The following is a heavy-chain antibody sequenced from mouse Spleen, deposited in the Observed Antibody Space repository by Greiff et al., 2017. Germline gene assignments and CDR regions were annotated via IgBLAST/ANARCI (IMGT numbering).Heavy chain of an antibody. V-gene: IGHV1-62-2*01. CDR1: GYTFTEYT. Sequence: VQLQQSGAELVKPGASVKLSCKASGYTFTEYTIHWVKQRSGQGLEWIGWFYPGSGSIKYNEKFKDKATLTADKSSSTVYMELSRLTSEDSAVYFCARHDAPYYYGSSYYFDYWGQGTTLTVSS. D-gene: IGHD1-1*01. CDR3: ARHDAPYYYGSSYYFDY. J-gene: IGHJ2*01. CDR2: FYPGSGSI.